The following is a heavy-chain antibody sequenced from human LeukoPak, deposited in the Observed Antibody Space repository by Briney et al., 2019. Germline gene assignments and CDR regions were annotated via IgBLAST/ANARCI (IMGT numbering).Heavy chain of an antibody. CDR3: ARDSGISWYYFDY. D-gene: IGHD6-13*01. Sequence: LRLSCAASGFTFSSYEMNWVRQAPGKGLEWVSYISSSDSTIYYADFVKGRFTISRDNAKNSLYMQMNSLTAEDTAIYYCARDSGISWYYFDYWGQGTLVTVSS. CDR1: GFTFSSYE. V-gene: IGHV3-48*03. J-gene: IGHJ4*02. CDR2: ISSSDSTI.